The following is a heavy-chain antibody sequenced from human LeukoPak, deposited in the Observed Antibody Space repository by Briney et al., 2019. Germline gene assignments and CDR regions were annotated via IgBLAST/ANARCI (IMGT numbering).Heavy chain of an antibody. D-gene: IGHD1-26*01. CDR1: GGSISSYY. CDR3: ARVVWDYWFDP. J-gene: IGHJ5*02. Sequence: SETLSLTCTVSGGSISSYYWSWIRQPPGKGMEWIGYIYYSGSTNYNPSLKSRVTISVDTSKNQFSLKLSSVTAADTAVYYCARVVWDYWFDPWGQGTLVTVSS. V-gene: IGHV4-59*01. CDR2: IYYSGST.